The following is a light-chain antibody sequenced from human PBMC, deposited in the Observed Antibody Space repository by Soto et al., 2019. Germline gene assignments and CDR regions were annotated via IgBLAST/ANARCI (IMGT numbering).Light chain of an antibody. CDR2: GAS. CDR3: QHFGGTPFT. J-gene: IGKJ5*01. Sequence: EIVLTQSPGTLSLSPGEVATLSCRASQSVSSSYIAWYQQRPGQTPSLLIYGASTRATGIPDRFSGSGSGTHFTLTISRLEPGDFAVYYCQHFGGTPFTFGQGTRLEIK. CDR1: QSVSSSY. V-gene: IGKV3-20*01.